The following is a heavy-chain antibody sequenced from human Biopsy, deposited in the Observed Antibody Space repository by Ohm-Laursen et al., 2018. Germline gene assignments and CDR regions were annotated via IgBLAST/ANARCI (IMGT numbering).Heavy chain of an antibody. D-gene: IGHD3-3*01. J-gene: IGHJ3*01. Sequence: TLSLTCTVSGASMTGYFWTWVRQPAGKGLEWIGHIYTIGDTTYNPSPESRVTMSLDTSKNQFSLKMTSLTAADTAVYFCAREDEGLLRALDLWGQGTMVTVSS. CDR2: IYTIGDT. CDR3: AREDEGLLRALDL. V-gene: IGHV4-4*07. CDR1: GASMTGYF.